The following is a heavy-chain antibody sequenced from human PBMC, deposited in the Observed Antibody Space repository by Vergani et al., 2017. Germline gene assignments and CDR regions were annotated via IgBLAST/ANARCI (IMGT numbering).Heavy chain of an antibody. J-gene: IGHJ6*02. CDR2: ISGSGGST. CDR3: ARDLRQALSYGMDV. D-gene: IGHD3-10*01. CDR1: GFTFSSYA. Sequence: VQLVESGGGLVKPGGSLRLSCAASGFTFSSYAMSWVRQAPGKGLEWVSAISGSGGSTYYADSVKGRFTISRDNAKNSLYLQMNSLRAEDTAVYYCARDLRQALSYGMDVWGQGTTVTVSS. V-gene: IGHV3-23*04.